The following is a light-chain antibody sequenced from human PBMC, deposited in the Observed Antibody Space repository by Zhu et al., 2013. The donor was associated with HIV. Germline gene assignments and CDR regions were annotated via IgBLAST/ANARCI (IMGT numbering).Light chain of an antibody. J-gene: IGLJ3*02. V-gene: IGLV1-51*01. CDR3: ATWDDSLTGWV. Sequence: QSVLTQPPSLSAAPGQKVIISCSGNLSNIDHSYFSWYQVVPGTAPKLLIYDNSKRPSGIPDRFSGSKSGTSASLAISGLRSEDEADYYCATWDDSLTGWVFGGGTKLTVL. CDR1: LSNIDHSY. CDR2: DNS.